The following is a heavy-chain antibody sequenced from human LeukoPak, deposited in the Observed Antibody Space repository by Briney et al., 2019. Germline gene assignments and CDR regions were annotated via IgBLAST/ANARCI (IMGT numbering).Heavy chain of an antibody. CDR3: ARDRSSSSPGFDP. J-gene: IGHJ5*02. V-gene: IGHV3-7*01. D-gene: IGHD6-13*01. CDR2: IKQDGSEK. CDR1: GFTFSSYW. Sequence: PGGSLRLSCAASGFTFSSYWMSWVRQAPGKGLEWVANIKQDGSEKYYVDSVKGRFTISRDNAKNSLYLQMNSLRAKDTAVYYCARDRSSSSPGFDPWGQGTLVTVSS.